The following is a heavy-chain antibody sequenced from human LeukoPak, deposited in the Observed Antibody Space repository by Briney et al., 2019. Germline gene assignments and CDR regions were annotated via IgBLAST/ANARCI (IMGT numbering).Heavy chain of an antibody. Sequence: GGSLRLSCAASGFTFGSYGMHWVRQAPGKGLEWVAVISYDGSNKYYADSVKGRFTISRDNSKNTLYLQMNSLRAEDTAVYYCARGPYSSSWPNYYYYYMDVWGKGTTVTVSS. CDR2: ISYDGSNK. V-gene: IGHV3-30*19. J-gene: IGHJ6*03. CDR3: ARGPYSSSWPNYYYYYMDV. CDR1: GFTFGSYG. D-gene: IGHD6-13*01.